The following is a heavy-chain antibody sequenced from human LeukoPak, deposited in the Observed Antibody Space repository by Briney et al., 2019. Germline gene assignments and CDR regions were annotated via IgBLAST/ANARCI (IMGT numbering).Heavy chain of an antibody. CDR2: ITGDGTTT. D-gene: IGHD3-22*01. CDR3: AKPNNYYDSSGYPVAYYYYYYMDV. V-gene: IGHV3-43*02. J-gene: IGHJ6*03. CDR1: GFTFDDSA. Sequence: GGSLRLSCAASGFTFDDSAMHWVRQAPGRGLEWVSLITGDGTTTYYADSVKGRFTISRDNNKNSLYLQMHSLRTEDTAFYYCAKPNNYYDSSGYPVAYYYYYYMDVWGKGATVTVSS.